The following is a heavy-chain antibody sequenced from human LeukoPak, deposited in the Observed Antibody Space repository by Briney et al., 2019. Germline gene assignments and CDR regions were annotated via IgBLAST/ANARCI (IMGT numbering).Heavy chain of an antibody. CDR1: GGSVSPYY. CDR2: FYTRGTT. Sequence: SETLSLTCTVSGGSVSPYYWSWIRQPPGKGLEWIGYFYTRGTTHYNPSLKSRVTMSVDTSNNQFLLNLSSVTAADTAVYYCARHGDFWGGRSWFDPWGQGTLVTVSS. J-gene: IGHJ5*02. V-gene: IGHV4-4*09. D-gene: IGHD3-3*01. CDR3: ARHGDFWGGRSWFDP.